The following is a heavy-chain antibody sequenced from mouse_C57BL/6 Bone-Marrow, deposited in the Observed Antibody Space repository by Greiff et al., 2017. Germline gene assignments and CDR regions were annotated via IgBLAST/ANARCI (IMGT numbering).Heavy chain of an antibody. CDR1: GFTFSSYA. CDR2: ISAGGSYT. D-gene: IGHD5-1*01. J-gene: IGHJ2*01. V-gene: IGHV5-4*01. CDR3: AGEYLYYFDY. Sequence: EVHLVESGGGFVKPGGSLKLSCAASGFTFSSYAMSWVRQTPEQRLAWVATISAGGSYTYSPDHVQGRFPISTDNAKNNQYLRMSHLKSEDTARYYWAGEYLYYFDYGGQGTTLTVSS.